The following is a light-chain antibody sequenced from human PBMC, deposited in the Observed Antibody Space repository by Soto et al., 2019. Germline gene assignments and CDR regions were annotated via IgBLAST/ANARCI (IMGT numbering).Light chain of an antibody. V-gene: IGKV3-20*01. CDR1: QSIARSY. J-gene: IGKJ5*01. Sequence: EVVLTQSPGTLSLSLGERATLSCRASQSIARSYLAWYQQKPGQAPRLLIYDASTRATGIPDRFSGSGSGTDFTLTIIRLEPEDFSVFYCQQYAYSPFTFGQGTRLEI. CDR2: DAS. CDR3: QQYAYSPFT.